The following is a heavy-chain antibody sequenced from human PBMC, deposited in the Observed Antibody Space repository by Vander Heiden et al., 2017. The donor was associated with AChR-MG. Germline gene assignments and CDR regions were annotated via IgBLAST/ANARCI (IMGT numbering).Heavy chain of an antibody. J-gene: IGHJ5*02. D-gene: IGHD3-10*01. CDR1: CCSLSRAGYY. CDR2: IYYSGSA. Sequence: QLQLQESAPGLVKASPTLSLTRTFSCCSLSRAGYYWSWIRQHPGKGLEWIGYIYYSGSAYYNPSLKSRLTILVDTSKNQFFLKLSSVTAADTAVYYCAGVVGFGELVYDWFDPWGQGTLVTVSS. V-gene: IGHV4-31*03. CDR3: AGVVGFGELVYDWFDP.